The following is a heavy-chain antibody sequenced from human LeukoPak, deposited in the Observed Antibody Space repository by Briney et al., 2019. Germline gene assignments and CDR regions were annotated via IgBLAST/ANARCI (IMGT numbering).Heavy chain of an antibody. V-gene: IGHV4-30-4*08. CDR3: ARAGVVPAAINRAFDI. CDR1: GGSIISGDYY. CDR2: IYHNGDT. J-gene: IGHJ3*02. Sequence: SQTLSLTXIVSGGSIISGDYYWSWIRQPPGKGLEWIGYIYHNGDTYYNPSLKSRVAISVDTSKNQFSPKLGSVTAADTAAYYCARAGVVPAAINRAFDIWGQGSVVTVSS. D-gene: IGHD2-2*02.